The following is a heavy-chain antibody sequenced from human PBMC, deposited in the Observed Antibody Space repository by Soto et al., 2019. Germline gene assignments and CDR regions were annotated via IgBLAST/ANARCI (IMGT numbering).Heavy chain of an antibody. CDR1: GGSFSGYY. Sequence: SETLSLTCAVYGGSFSGYYWSWIRQPPGKGLEWIGEINHSGSTNYNPSLKSRVTISVDTSKNQFSLKLSSVTAADTAVYYCSRGHSSGWYSPHFYYYYYMDVWGKGTTVTVS. J-gene: IGHJ6*03. CDR2: INHSGST. D-gene: IGHD6-19*01. V-gene: IGHV4-34*01. CDR3: SRGHSSGWYSPHFYYYYYMDV.